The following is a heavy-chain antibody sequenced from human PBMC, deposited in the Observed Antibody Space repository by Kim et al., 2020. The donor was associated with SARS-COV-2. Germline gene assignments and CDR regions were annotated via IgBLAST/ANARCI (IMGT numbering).Heavy chain of an antibody. J-gene: IGHJ2*01. Sequence: SETLSLTCTVSGGSISSSSYYWGWIRQPPGKGLEWIGSIYYSGSTYYNPSLKSRVTISVDTSKNQFSLKLSSVTAADTAVYYCARLGLRRWGGEHWYFDLWGRGTLVTVSS. CDR2: IYYSGST. CDR3: ARLGLRRWGGEHWYFDL. CDR1: GGSISSSSYY. D-gene: IGHD4-17*01. V-gene: IGHV4-39*01.